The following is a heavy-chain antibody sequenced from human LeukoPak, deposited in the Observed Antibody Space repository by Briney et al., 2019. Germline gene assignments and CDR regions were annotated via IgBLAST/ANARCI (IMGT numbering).Heavy chain of an antibody. D-gene: IGHD3-3*01. V-gene: IGHV3-21*01. Sequence: GGSLRLSCAASGFIFSSYSMNWVRQAPGKGLEWVSSISSSTTYIFYADSVKGRFTISRDNAKNSLYLQMNSLRAEDTAVYFCARGPDFCSDYYRVYFDSWGQGTLVTVSS. CDR1: GFIFSSYS. J-gene: IGHJ4*02. CDR2: ISSSTTYI. CDR3: ARGPDFCSDYYRVYFDS.